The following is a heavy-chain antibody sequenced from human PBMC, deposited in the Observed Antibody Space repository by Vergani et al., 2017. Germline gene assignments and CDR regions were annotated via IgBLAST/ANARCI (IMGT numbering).Heavy chain of an antibody. D-gene: IGHD5-12*01. V-gene: IGHV3-30*04. Sequence: QVQLVESGGGVVQPGRSLRLSCAASGFTFSSYAMHWVRQAPGKGLEWVAVISYDGSNKYYTDSVKGRFTISRDNSKNTLYLQMNSLRAEDTAVYYCARGYSGYDSPDYWGQGTLVTVSS. CDR3: ARGYSGYDSPDY. CDR1: GFTFSSYA. CDR2: ISYDGSNK. J-gene: IGHJ4*02.